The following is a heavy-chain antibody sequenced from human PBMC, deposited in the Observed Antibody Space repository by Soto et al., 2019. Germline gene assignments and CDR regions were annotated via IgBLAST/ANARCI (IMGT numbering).Heavy chain of an antibody. J-gene: IGHJ4*02. D-gene: IGHD5-12*01. CDR1: GASISSGDYF. V-gene: IGHV4-30-4*01. CDR2: IYDSGSS. Sequence: SETLSLTCTVSGASISSGDYFWSWIRQSPGKGLEWIGYIYDSGSSYYNPSLQSRVTMSVDTSKNQFSLKLSSVTAADTAVYYCAREEGYISGRKYFYYWGQGTLVTVSS. CDR3: AREEGYISGRKYFYY.